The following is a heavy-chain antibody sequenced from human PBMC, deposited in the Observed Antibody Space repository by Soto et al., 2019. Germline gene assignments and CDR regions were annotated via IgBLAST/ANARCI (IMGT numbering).Heavy chain of an antibody. CDR3: ARAILAYCSSTSCYNGPDYYYYGMDV. Sequence: SETLSLTCAVPGGSISSSNWWSWVRQPPGKGLEWIGEIYHSGSTNYNPSLKSRVTISVDKSKNQFSLKLSSVTAADTAVYYCARAILAYCSSTSCYNGPDYYYYGMDVWGQGTTVTVSS. CDR1: GGSISSSNW. J-gene: IGHJ6*02. D-gene: IGHD2-2*02. V-gene: IGHV4-4*02. CDR2: IYHSGST.